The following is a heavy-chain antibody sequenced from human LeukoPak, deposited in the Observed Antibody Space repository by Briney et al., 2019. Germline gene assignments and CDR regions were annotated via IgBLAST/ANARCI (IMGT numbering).Heavy chain of an antibody. V-gene: IGHV4-39*07. Sequence: GSLRLSCTASGFIFSNHGMNWVRQAPGKGLEWIGSMYYRGSTYHNPSLKSRVTISVDTSKNQFSLKLSSVTAADTAVYYCATTTIRLGYWGQGTLVTVSS. CDR1: GFIFSNHG. D-gene: IGHD1-26*01. J-gene: IGHJ4*02. CDR2: MYYRGST. CDR3: ATTTIRLGY.